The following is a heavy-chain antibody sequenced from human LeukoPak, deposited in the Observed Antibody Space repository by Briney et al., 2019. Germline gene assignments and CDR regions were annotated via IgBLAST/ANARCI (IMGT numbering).Heavy chain of an antibody. CDR1: GYTFTSNY. Sequence: GASVKVSCKAFGYTFTSNYMHWVRQAPGQGPEWMGVISPSGGSTTYAQKFQGRVTLTRDMSTSTDYLELSSLRSEDTAVYYCARGIWNENWFDPWGQGTLVTVSS. CDR3: ARGIWNENWFDP. J-gene: IGHJ5*02. V-gene: IGHV1-46*01. D-gene: IGHD1-1*01. CDR2: ISPSGGST.